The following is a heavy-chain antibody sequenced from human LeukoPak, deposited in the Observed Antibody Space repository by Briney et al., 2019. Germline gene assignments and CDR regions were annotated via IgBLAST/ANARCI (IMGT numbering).Heavy chain of an antibody. J-gene: IGHJ4*02. Sequence: PGGSLRLSCAASGFTFSSYGMHWVRQAPGKGLEWVAVISYDGSNKYYADSVKGRFTISRDNSKNTLHLQMNSLRAEDTAVYYCRVVITTTDYWGQGTLVTVSS. CDR1: GFTFSSYG. V-gene: IGHV3-30*03. CDR3: RVVITTTDY. CDR2: ISYDGSNK. D-gene: IGHD3-22*01.